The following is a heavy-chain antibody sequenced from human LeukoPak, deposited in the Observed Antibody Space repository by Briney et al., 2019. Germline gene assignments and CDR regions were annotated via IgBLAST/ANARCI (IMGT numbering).Heavy chain of an antibody. D-gene: IGHD4-23*01. Sequence: SETLSLTCPVSGCSLSSGSYYWSWIRQPAGKGLEWIGRIYTSGSTNYNPSLKSRVTISVDASRSLFTLKLSSVTSADMDVYYCASDGATVVTPDYNWFDPWGRGTLVTVSS. J-gene: IGHJ5*02. CDR2: IYTSGST. V-gene: IGHV4-61*02. CDR3: ASDGATVVTPDYNWFDP. CDR1: GCSLSSGSYY.